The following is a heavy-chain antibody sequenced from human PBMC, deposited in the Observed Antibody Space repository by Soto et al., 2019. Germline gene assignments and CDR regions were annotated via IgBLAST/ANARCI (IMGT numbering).Heavy chain of an antibody. Sequence: QVQLVQSGAEVRKPGSSVKVSCKASGGTFSRHAISWGRQAPGQGLEWMGGIIPIFGTANHAQKFQGRVTIIADESRSTVYMELSSLRSEDTAMYYCARGWGYDSNDYYYAYWGQGTLVIGSS. J-gene: IGHJ4*02. D-gene: IGHD3-22*01. CDR1: GGTFSRHA. CDR3: ARGWGYDSNDYYYAY. V-gene: IGHV1-69*01. CDR2: IIPIFGTA.